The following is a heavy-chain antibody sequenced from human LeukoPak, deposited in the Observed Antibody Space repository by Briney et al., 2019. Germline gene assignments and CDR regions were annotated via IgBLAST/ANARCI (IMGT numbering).Heavy chain of an antibody. CDR3: AKDEAWATYSYYGMDV. Sequence: PGRSLRLSCAASGFTFSSYGMHWVRQAPGKGLEWVAVISYDGSNKYYADSVKGRFTISRDNSKNTLYLQMNSLRAEDTAVYYCAKDEAWATYSYYGMDVWGQGTTVTVSS. CDR1: GFTFSSYG. J-gene: IGHJ6*02. D-gene: IGHD3-16*01. CDR2: ISYDGSNK. V-gene: IGHV3-30*18.